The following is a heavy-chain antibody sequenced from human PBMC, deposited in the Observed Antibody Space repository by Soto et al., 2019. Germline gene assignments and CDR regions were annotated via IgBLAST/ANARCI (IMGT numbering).Heavy chain of an antibody. D-gene: IGHD6-19*01. CDR2: ISWNSGSI. CDR3: AKTLPGIAVAGTGAFDI. J-gene: IGHJ3*02. Sequence: EVQLVESGGGLVQPGRSLRLSCAASGFTFDDYAMHWVRQAPGKGPEWVSGISWNSGSIGYADSVKGRFTISRDNAKNSLYLQMNSLRAEDTALYYCAKTLPGIAVAGTGAFDIWGQGTMVTVSS. CDR1: GFTFDDYA. V-gene: IGHV3-9*01.